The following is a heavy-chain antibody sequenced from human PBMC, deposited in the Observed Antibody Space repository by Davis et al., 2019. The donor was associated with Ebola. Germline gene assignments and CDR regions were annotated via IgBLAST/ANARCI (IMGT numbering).Heavy chain of an antibody. D-gene: IGHD1-26*01. CDR3: ARDLGRYDNH. CDR1: GGTFSTYD. CDR2: ITPMVGTA. J-gene: IGHJ5*02. V-gene: IGHV1-69*04. Sequence: AASVKVSCKASGGTFSTYDINWVRQAPGQGLEWMGRITPMVGTATYAQKFQGRVTITADKSTSTAYMEMSGLRSEDTAVYYCARDLGRYDNHWGQGTLVTVSS.